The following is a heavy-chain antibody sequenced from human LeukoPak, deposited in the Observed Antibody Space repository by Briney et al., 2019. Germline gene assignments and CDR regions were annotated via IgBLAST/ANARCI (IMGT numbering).Heavy chain of an antibody. D-gene: IGHD6-13*01. CDR3: ASDWQQLVRRPTGLFDY. Sequence: GGSLRLSCAASGFTFSSYSMNWVRQAPGKGLEWVSSISSSSSYIYYADSVKGRFTISRDNAKNSLYLQMNSLRAEDTAVYYCASDWQQLVRRPTGLFDYWGQGTLVTVSS. CDR2: ISSSSSYI. V-gene: IGHV3-21*01. CDR1: GFTFSSYS. J-gene: IGHJ4*02.